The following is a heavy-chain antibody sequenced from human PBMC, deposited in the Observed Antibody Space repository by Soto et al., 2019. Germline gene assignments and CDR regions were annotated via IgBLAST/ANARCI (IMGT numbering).Heavy chain of an antibody. CDR2: IYYRGNT. Sequence: SETLSLTCTVSGDSIARGAYYWTWIRQHPGQGLEWLGYIYYRGNTYYNPSLESRVSISLDTSKNQFSLRLTSVTAADTAVYYCARSGYGSTDFDHWGQGTRVTVSS. D-gene: IGHD6-13*01. CDR1: GDSIARGAYY. CDR3: ARSGYGSTDFDH. J-gene: IGHJ4*02. V-gene: IGHV4-31*03.